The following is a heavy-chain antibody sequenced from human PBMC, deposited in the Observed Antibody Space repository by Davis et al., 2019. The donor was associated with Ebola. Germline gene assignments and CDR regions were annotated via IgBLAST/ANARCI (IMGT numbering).Heavy chain of an antibody. CDR3: ARAGPRDYYYYMDV. V-gene: IGHV1-3*01. Sequence: ASVKVSCKASGYTFTSYAMHWVRQAPGQRLEWMGWINAGNGNTKYSQKFQGRVTITRDTSASTAYMELSSLRSEDTAVYYCARAGPRDYYYYMDVWGKGTTVTVSS. CDR2: INAGNGNT. J-gene: IGHJ6*03. CDR1: GYTFTSYA. D-gene: IGHD1/OR15-1a*01.